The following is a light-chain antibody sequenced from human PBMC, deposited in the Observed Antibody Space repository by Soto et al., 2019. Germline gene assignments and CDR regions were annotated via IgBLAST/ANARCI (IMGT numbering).Light chain of an antibody. CDR1: SSDVGDYNY. CDR3: TSYRGTTLGVL. J-gene: IGLJ2*01. V-gene: IGLV2-14*01. CDR2: EVT. Sequence: QSALTQPASVSGSPGHSITISCTGTSSDVGDYNYISWYQQQPGNAPKLIIYEVTNRPSGVSNRFSGSKSGNTASLTISGLQAEDEAEYFCTSYRGTTLGVLFXGGTKVTVL.